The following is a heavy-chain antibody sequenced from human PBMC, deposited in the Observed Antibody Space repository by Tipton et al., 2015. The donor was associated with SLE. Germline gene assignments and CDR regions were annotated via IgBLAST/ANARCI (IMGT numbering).Heavy chain of an antibody. V-gene: IGHV4-39*07. CDR1: GGSISSSSYY. CDR2: IYYSGST. J-gene: IGHJ6*03. Sequence: TLSLTCTVSGGSISSSSYYWGWIRQPPGKGLEWIGSIYYSGSTYYNPSLKSRVTISVDTSKNQFSLKLSSVTAADTAVYYCARVGYSNYMDVWGKGTTVTVSS. D-gene: IGHD4-11*01. CDR3: ARVGYSNYMDV.